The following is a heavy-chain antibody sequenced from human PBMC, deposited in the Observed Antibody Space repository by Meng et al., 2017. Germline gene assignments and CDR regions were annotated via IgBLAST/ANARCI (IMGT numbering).Heavy chain of an antibody. D-gene: IGHD4-17*01. J-gene: IGHJ4*02. Sequence: ELGRCLLRPVVTVTATFSGTGFTYTGAISSLVRLAPRQGLAWVRRIKANSADATTDYSAPLKGSFAISRGDSKNTLFFQMNSLRAEDTAVEYCAGDYVDHLVFDYWGQGTLVTVSS. CDR3: AGDYVDHLVFDY. CDR2: IKANSADATT. CDR1: GFTYTGAI. V-gene: IGHV3-15*01.